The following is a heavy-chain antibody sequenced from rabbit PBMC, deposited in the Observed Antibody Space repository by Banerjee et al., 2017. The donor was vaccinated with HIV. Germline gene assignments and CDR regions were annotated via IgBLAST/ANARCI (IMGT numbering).Heavy chain of an antibody. D-gene: IGHD5-1*01. CDR2: IYAGSGGGT. J-gene: IGHJ4*01. Sequence: QSLEESGGGLVKPGGTLTLTCKASGIDFSNSYWICWVRQAPGKGLEWIGCIYAGSGGGTHYASWAKGRFTISKTSSITVTLQMTSLTAADTATYFCARDRTDGSWYFNLWGPGTLVTVS. CDR3: ARDRTDGSWYFNL. V-gene: IGHV1S40*01. CDR1: GIDFSNSYW.